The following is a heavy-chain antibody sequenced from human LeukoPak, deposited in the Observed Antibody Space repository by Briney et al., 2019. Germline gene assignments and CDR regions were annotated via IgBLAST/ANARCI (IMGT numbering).Heavy chain of an antibody. Sequence: PSETLSLTCSVSGGPTSRHFWSWIRQPAGKGLEWIGRMYSSGITNYNPSLRSRVTLSLDTSKNEFSLKLYSVTAADSAVYYCARDNPDYYYYYMDVWGKGTTVTISS. V-gene: IGHV4-4*07. CDR3: ARDNPDYYYYYMDV. CDR2: MYSSGIT. CDR1: GGPTSRHF. J-gene: IGHJ6*03.